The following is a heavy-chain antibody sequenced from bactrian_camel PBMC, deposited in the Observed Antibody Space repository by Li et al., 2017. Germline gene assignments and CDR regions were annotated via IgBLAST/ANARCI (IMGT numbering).Heavy chain of an antibody. CDR1: GYTYNRNC. CDR3: AAKICRIYYCCSTGATFNY. J-gene: IGHJ4*01. CDR2: IYTAGGGDT. Sequence: HVQLVESGGGSVQAGGSLRLSCAASGYTYNRNCMAWFRQAPGKGREAVAAIYTAGGGDTYYTDSVKGRFTISQHPMGNTLYLQMNNLQPDDTAMYYCAAKICRIYYCCSTGATFNYWGQGTQVTVS. V-gene: IGHV3S1*01. D-gene: IGHD3*01.